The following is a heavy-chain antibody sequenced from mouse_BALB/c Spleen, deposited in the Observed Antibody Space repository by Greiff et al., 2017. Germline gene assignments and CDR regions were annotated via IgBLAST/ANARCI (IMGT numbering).Heavy chain of an antibody. CDR2: IWTGGGT. Sequence: VKLMESGPGLVAPSQSLSITCTVSGFSLTSYDISWIRQPPGKGLEWLGVIWTGGGTNYNSAFMSRLSISKDNSKSQVFLKMNSLQTDDTAIYYCVRDKGGYYGGAWFAYWGQGTLVTVSA. CDR1: GFSLTSYD. D-gene: IGHD2-3*01. V-gene: IGHV2-9-2*01. CDR3: VRDKGGYYGGAWFAY. J-gene: IGHJ3*01.